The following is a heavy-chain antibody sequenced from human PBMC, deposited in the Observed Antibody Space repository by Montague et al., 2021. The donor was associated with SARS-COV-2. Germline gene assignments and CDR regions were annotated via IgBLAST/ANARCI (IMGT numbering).Heavy chain of an antibody. Sequence: TLSLTCTVSGGSISSGSYYWSWIRQPAGKGQEWIGRISISGSTXYNPSLKSRVTISVDTSKNQFSLKLSSVTAADTAVYYCARDIAVAGLFDYWGQGTLVTVSS. CDR3: ARDIAVAGLFDY. CDR1: GGSISSGSYY. CDR2: ISISGST. J-gene: IGHJ4*02. D-gene: IGHD6-19*01. V-gene: IGHV4-61*02.